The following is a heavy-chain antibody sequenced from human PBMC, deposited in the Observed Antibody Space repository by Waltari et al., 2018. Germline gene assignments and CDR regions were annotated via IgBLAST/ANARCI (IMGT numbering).Heavy chain of an antibody. D-gene: IGHD2-21*01. CDR2: IEPEDGET. CDR1: GYTLTELS. Sequence: QVQLVQSGAEVKKPGASVKVSCKVSGYTLTELSMHWVRQAPGKGLEWMGGIEPEDGETSYAQKFQGRVTMTEDTSTDTAYMELSSLRSEDTAVDYCATGRYCGGDCYSPFDYWGQGTLVTVSS. CDR3: ATGRYCGGDCYSPFDY. V-gene: IGHV1-24*01. J-gene: IGHJ4*02.